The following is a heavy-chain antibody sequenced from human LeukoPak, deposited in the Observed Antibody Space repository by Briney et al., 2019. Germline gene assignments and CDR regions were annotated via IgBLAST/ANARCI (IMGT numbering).Heavy chain of an antibody. J-gene: IGHJ4*02. V-gene: IGHV3-73*01. CDR3: TMLGDY. D-gene: IGHD3-16*01. Sequence: AHAASVKGRFTISRDDSKNTAYLQMNSLKTEDTAVYYCTMLGDYWGQGTLVTVSS.